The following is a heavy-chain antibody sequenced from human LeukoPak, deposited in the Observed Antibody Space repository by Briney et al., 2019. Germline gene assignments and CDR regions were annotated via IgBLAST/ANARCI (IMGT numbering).Heavy chain of an antibody. Sequence: ASVKVSRKASGYTFTSYGINWVRQAPGQGLEWMGWISGYNGNTNYAQKVQGRVTMTTDTSTGTAYMELRSLGSDDTAVYYCARRRSGYYMDVWGKGTTVTVSS. CDR2: ISGYNGNT. CDR3: ARRRSGYYMDV. V-gene: IGHV1-18*01. CDR1: GYTFTSYG. J-gene: IGHJ6*03.